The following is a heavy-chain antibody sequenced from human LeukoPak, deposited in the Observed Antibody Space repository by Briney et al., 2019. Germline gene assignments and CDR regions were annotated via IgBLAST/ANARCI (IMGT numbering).Heavy chain of an antibody. V-gene: IGHV4-39*01. CDR1: GGSLSSGSYY. CDR2: IYYSGST. CDR3: AREVAASSWSY. J-gene: IGHJ4*02. Sequence: SETLSLTCTVSGGSLSSGSYYWGWIRQPPGKGLEWVGSIYYSGSTYYNPSLKSRVTISVDTSKKQFSLKLHSVTAADTAVYYCAREVAASSWSYWGQGTLVTVSS. D-gene: IGHD6-13*01.